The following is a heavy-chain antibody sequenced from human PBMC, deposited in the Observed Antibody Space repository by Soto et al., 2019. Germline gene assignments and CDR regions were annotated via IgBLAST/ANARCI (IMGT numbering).Heavy chain of an antibody. CDR2: VNGDESTK. Sequence: EVQLVESGGGLVQPGGSLRLSCAASGFTFSSDVMHWVRQAPGEGLVWVSRVNGDESTKTYADSAKGRFTISRDNAKSTLYLQMNSLRAEDTAVYYCARGVNFGFDIWGQGTMVTVSS. CDR1: GFTFSSDV. V-gene: IGHV3-74*01. D-gene: IGHD1-1*01. J-gene: IGHJ3*02. CDR3: ARGVNFGFDI.